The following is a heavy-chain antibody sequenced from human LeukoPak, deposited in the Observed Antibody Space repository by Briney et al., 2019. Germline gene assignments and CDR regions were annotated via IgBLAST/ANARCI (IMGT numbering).Heavy chain of an antibody. CDR3: SGLYNYGMDV. V-gene: IGHV3-21*01. CDR2: ISSRSHYI. J-gene: IGHJ6*02. Sequence: GGSLRLSCVVSGFSLSNYAMSWVRQAPGKGLEWVSSISSRSHYIYYADSVKGRFTISRDNAKNSLYLQMNSLRAEDTAVYYCSGLYNYGMDVWGQGTTVTVSS. CDR1: GFSLSNYA.